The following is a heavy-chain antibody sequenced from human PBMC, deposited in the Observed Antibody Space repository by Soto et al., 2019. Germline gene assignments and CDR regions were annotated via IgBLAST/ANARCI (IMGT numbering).Heavy chain of an antibody. J-gene: IGHJ5*02. CDR2: IIPIFGTT. Sequence: QVHLVQSGAEVKKPGSSVNVSCKASGGTFSNYAITWVRQAPGQGLEWVGRIIPIFGTTNVAQKFQGRVTITADESTTTAYMELSGLRSXDTAVYYCAXXGGXXGXXXXWLDXWGQGTLVTVSS. V-gene: IGHV1-69*15. CDR3: AXXGGXXGXXXXWLDX. CDR1: GGTFSNYA.